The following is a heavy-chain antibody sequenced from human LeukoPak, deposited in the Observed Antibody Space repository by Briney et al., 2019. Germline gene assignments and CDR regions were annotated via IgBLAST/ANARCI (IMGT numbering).Heavy chain of an antibody. CDR1: GGSSSGYY. J-gene: IGHJ4*02. Sequence: SETLSLTCAVYGGSSSGYYWSWIRQPPGKGLEWIGEINHSGSTNYNPSLKSRVTISVDTSKNQFSLKLSSVTAADTAVYYCARARMAADGPFDYWGQGTLVTVSS. D-gene: IGHD6-13*01. CDR2: INHSGST. V-gene: IGHV4-34*01. CDR3: ARARMAADGPFDY.